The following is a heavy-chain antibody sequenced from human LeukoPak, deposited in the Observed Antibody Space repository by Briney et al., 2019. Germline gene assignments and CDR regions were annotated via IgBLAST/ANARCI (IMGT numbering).Heavy chain of an antibody. D-gene: IGHD3-9*01. CDR2: ISGSGGST. J-gene: IGHJ4*02. CDR3: AKDPDILTGYSHAYFDY. V-gene: IGHV3-23*01. Sequence: GGSLRLSCAASGFTFSSHGMNWVRQAPGKGLEWVSAISGSGGSTYYADSVKGRFTISRDNSKNTLYLQMNSLRAEDTAVYYCAKDPDILTGYSHAYFDYWGQGTLVTVSS. CDR1: GFTFSSHG.